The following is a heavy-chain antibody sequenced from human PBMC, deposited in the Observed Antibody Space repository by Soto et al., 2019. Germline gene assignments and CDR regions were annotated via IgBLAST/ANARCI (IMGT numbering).Heavy chain of an antibody. CDR3: ARTTTVTNLYYYYGTDV. D-gene: IGHD4-17*01. J-gene: IGHJ6*02. V-gene: IGHV6-1*01. Sequence: QTLSLTCVISGDSVSSKSAAWNWIRQSPSRGLEWLGRTYYRSKWYNDYAVSVKSRITINPDTSKNQLSLQLNSVTPEDTAVYYCARTTTVTNLYYYYGTDVWGQGTTVTVSS. CDR2: TYYRSKWYN. CDR1: GDSVSSKSAA.